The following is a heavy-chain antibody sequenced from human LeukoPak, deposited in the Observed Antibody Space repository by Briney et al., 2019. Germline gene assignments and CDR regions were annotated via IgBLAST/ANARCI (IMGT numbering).Heavy chain of an antibody. CDR3: ARHTDIAPLSSLKY. J-gene: IGHJ4*02. CDR2: IRTTAEGAKYA. Sequence: RPGGSLRLSCATSGFSFTDYPMNWVRQAPGKGLEWISNIRTTAEGAKYAYYADSVKGRVTISRDDGKNTLYLHMNSLRDDDTAVYYCARHTDIAPLSSLKYWGQGTLVTVSS. CDR1: GFSFTDYP. V-gene: IGHV3-48*02. D-gene: IGHD6-13*01.